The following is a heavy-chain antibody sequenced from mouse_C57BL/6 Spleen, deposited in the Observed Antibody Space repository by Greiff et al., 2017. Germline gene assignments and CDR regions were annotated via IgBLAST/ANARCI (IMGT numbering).Heavy chain of an antibody. V-gene: IGHV3-6*01. J-gene: IGHJ1*03. CDR1: GYSITSGYY. CDR3: ARDWDGSSYWYFDV. D-gene: IGHD1-1*01. Sequence: ESGPGLVKPSQSLSLTCSVTGYSITSGYYWNWIRQFPGNKLEWMGYISYDGSNNYNPSLKNRISITRDTSKNQFFLKLNSVTTEDTATYYCARDWDGSSYWYFDVWGTGTTVTVSS. CDR2: ISYDGSN.